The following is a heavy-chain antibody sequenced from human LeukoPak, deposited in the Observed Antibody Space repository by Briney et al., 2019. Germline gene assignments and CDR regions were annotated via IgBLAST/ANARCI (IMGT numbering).Heavy chain of an antibody. D-gene: IGHD3-10*01. CDR2: ISSSSSYI. V-gene: IGHV3-21*01. CDR3: ARDQSRTLWFGELYYFDY. CDR1: GFTFSSYS. Sequence: GGSLRLSCAASGFTFSSYSMNWARQAPGKGLEWVSSISSSSSYIYYADSVKGRFTISRDNAKNSLYLQMNSLRAKDTAVYYCARDQSRTLWFGELYYFDYWGQGTLVTVSS. J-gene: IGHJ4*02.